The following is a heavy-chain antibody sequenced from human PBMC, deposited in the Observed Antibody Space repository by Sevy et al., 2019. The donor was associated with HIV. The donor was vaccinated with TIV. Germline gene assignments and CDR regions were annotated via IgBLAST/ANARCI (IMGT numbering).Heavy chain of an antibody. CDR1: GFTFSDHY. CDR3: STHAGIAAAGRVFDY. V-gene: IGHV3-72*01. CDR2: TRNKADGNTT. J-gene: IGHJ4*02. Sequence: GGSLRLSCAASGFTFSDHYMEWVRQAPGKGLEWVGRTRNKADGNTTEYAASVKGRFTISRDDSENLLYLQMNSLKTEDTAVYYCSTHAGIAAAGRVFDYWGQGALVTVSS. D-gene: IGHD6-13*01.